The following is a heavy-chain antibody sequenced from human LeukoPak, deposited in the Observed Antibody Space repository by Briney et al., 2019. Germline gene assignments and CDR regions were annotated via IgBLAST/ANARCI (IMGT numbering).Heavy chain of an antibody. CDR1: GGSISGYY. Sequence: SETLSLTCAVYGGSISGYYWSWICQPRGKGLEWIGEINHSGSTNYNPSLKSRVTISVDTSKNQFSLKLSSVTAADTAVYYRARGRQPGTMVRGVYTYWGQGTLVTVSS. V-gene: IGHV4-34*01. CDR3: ARGRQPGTMVRGVYTY. CDR2: INHSGST. D-gene: IGHD3-10*01. J-gene: IGHJ4*02.